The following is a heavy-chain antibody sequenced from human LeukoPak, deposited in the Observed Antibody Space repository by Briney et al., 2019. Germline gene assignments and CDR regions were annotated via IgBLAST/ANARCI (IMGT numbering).Heavy chain of an antibody. CDR3: ASLIAATHDY. D-gene: IGHD2-15*01. Sequence: PSETLSLTCAVYGGSFSDYYWSWIRQPPGKGLEWIGEINHSGSTNYNPSLKSRVTISVDTSKNQFSLQLTSVTAADTVVYYCASLIAATHDYWGQGTLVTVSS. V-gene: IGHV4-34*01. CDR1: GGSFSDYY. CDR2: INHSGST. J-gene: IGHJ4*02.